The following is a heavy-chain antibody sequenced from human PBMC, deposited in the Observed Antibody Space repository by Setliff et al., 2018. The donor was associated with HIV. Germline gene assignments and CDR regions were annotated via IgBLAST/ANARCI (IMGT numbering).Heavy chain of an antibody. CDR1: THTFPNYG. D-gene: IGHD2-8*02. Sequence: ASVKVSCKASTHTFPNYGISWVRQAPGQGLEWMGWISVHNDNSNYAQRFRDRVTMTTDIPTSTAYMELRGLRSDDTAVYYCARDVGYCTATSCQTGFDYWGQGTLVTVSS. J-gene: IGHJ4*02. CDR3: ARDVGYCTATSCQTGFDY. CDR2: ISVHNDNS. V-gene: IGHV1-18*01.